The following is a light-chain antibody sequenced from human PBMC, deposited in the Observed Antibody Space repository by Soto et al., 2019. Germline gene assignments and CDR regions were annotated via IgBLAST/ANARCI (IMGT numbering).Light chain of an antibody. Sequence: DIQMTQSPSSLSASVGDRVTITCRASQGIRNNLAWFQQKPGKAPKSLISAASSLQSGVPLKFSGSGSGTDFTLTISSLQPEDSATYYCQQYNSFPLTFGGGTKVEIK. J-gene: IGKJ4*01. CDR2: AAS. CDR1: QGIRNN. V-gene: IGKV1-16*02. CDR3: QQYNSFPLT.